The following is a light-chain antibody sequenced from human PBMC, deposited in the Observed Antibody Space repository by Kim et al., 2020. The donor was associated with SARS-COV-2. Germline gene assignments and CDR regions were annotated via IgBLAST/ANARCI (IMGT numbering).Light chain of an antibody. Sequence: SYELTQPPSVSVSPGQTARITCSGDALPKQYAYWYQQKPGQAPVLVKYKDSERPSGIPERFSGSSSGTTVTLTISGVQAEDEADYYCQSADSSGTYPDWVFGGGTQLTVL. J-gene: IGLJ3*02. CDR1: ALPKQY. V-gene: IGLV3-25*03. CDR2: KDS. CDR3: QSADSSGTYPDWV.